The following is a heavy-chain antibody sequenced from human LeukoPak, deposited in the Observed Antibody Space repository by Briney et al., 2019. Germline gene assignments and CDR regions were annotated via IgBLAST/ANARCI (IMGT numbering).Heavy chain of an antibody. CDR1: GGSLSSYY. Sequence: PETLSLTCAVSGGSLSSYYWSWVRQPPGKGLEWIGEINHSGSTNYNPSLKSRVTISVDTSKNQCSLKLSSVTAADTAVYYCARHSSLTGYLDYWGQGTLVTVSS. CDR2: INHSGST. V-gene: IGHV4-34*01. D-gene: IGHD3-9*01. CDR3: ARHSSLTGYLDY. J-gene: IGHJ4*02.